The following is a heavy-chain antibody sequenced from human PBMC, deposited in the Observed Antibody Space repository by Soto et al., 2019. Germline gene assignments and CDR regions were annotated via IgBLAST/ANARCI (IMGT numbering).Heavy chain of an antibody. CDR2: IRSKAYGGTT. D-gene: IGHD3-16*01. CDR3: TREVPGGFELGIYYFDY. Sequence: GGSLRLSCTASGFTFGDYAMSWFRQAPGKGLEWVGFIRSKAYGGTTEYAASVKGRFTISRDDSKSIAYLQMNSLKTEDTAVYYCTREVPGGFELGIYYFDYWGQGTLVTVSS. CDR1: GFTFGDYA. V-gene: IGHV3-49*03. J-gene: IGHJ4*02.